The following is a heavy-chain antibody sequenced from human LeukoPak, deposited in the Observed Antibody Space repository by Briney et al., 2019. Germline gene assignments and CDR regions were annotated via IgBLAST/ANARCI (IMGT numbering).Heavy chain of an antibody. CDR2: INSDGSIT. CDR1: GFTFSSYW. Sequence: GGSLRLSCAASGFTFSSYWMHWVRQAPGKGLVWVSRINSDGSITSYADSVKGRFTISRDNAKNTLYLQVNSLRAEDTAVYYCARDSNYDYVWGTTDYWGQGTLVTVSS. D-gene: IGHD3-16*01. J-gene: IGHJ4*02. V-gene: IGHV3-74*01. CDR3: ARDSNYDYVWGTTDY.